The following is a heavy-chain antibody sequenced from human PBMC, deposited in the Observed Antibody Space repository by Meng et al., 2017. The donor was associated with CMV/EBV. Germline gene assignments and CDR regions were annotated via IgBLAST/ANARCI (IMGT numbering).Heavy chain of an antibody. CDR2: IYYSGST. D-gene: IGHD2-2*01. J-gene: IGHJ6*02. CDR1: GGSISSGDYY. CDR3: ARAPIYCSSTSCYGEGGMDV. Sequence: SETLSLTCTVSGGSISSGDYYWSWIRQPPGKGLEWIGYIYYSGSTYYNPSLKSRVTISVDTSKNQFSLKLSSVTAADTAVYYCARAPIYCSSTSCYGEGGMDVWGQGTTVTVSS. V-gene: IGHV4-30-4*08.